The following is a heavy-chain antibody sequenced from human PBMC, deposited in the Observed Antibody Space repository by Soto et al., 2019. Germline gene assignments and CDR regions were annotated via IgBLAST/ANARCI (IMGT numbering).Heavy chain of an antibody. CDR3: AKKILPEWFGESEPAVYYYGMDV. J-gene: IGHJ6*02. V-gene: IGHV1-18*01. Sequence: ASVKVSCKASGYTFTSYGISWVRQAPGQGLEWMGWISAYNGNTNYAQKLQGRVTMTTDTSTSTAYMELRSLRSDDTAVYYCAKKILPEWFGESEPAVYYYGMDVWGQGTTVTVSS. CDR1: GYTFTSYG. CDR2: ISAYNGNT. D-gene: IGHD3-10*01.